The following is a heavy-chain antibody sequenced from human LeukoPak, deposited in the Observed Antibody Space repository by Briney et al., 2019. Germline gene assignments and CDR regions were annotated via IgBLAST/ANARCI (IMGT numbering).Heavy chain of an antibody. CDR2: ITSSGSTI. CDR3: ARQWLVAFDI. D-gene: IGHD6-19*01. Sequence: GGSLRLSCAASGFTFSDCYMSWIRQAPGKGLEWVSYITSSGSTIYYADSMKGRFTISRDNAKNSLYLQMNSLRAEDTAVYYCARQWLVAFDIWGQGTMVTVSS. J-gene: IGHJ3*02. CDR1: GFTFSDCY. V-gene: IGHV3-11*01.